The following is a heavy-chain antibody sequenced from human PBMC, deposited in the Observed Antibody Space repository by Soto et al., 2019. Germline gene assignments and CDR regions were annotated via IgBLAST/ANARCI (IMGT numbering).Heavy chain of an antibody. V-gene: IGHV3-30-3*01. CDR1: GFTFSRYA. Sequence: QVHLVESGGGVVQPGRSLRLSCVASGFTFSRYAMHWVRQAPGKGLEWVAVISYDGSNKYYADSVKGRYSISRDNSKNTLYLQMSSLRADDTAVYYCATEMQHLVDCLDYWGQGTLVTVSS. D-gene: IGHD6-13*01. CDR2: ISYDGSNK. CDR3: ATEMQHLVDCLDY. J-gene: IGHJ4*02.